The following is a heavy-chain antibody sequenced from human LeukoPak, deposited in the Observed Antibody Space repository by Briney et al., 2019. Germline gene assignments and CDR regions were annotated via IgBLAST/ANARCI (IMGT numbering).Heavy chain of an antibody. CDR3: AKDLERSVGHTLSSATCYGS. CDR1: GFTFSSYA. D-gene: IGHD6-19*01. CDR2: LVGSGFTI. V-gene: IGHV3-23*01. J-gene: IGHJ5*02. Sequence: GGSLRLSCAASGFTFSSYAMSLVRQAPGKGLEWVSTLVGSGFTIYYSDSVKGRFTISRDNSKNTVYLLMNSLRAEDTAVYYCAKDLERSVGHTLSSATCYGSWGQGTLVTVSS.